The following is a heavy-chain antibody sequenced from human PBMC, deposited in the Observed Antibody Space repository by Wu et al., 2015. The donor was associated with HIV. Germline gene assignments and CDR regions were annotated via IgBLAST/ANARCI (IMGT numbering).Heavy chain of an antibody. J-gene: IGHJ4*02. CDR3: AREPQCSTPSCYFDS. V-gene: IGHV1-2*02. CDR1: GYRFTGYY. CDR2: INPNDGNT. Sequence: QVQLVQSGAEVKKPGASVKVSCKASGYRFTGYYVHWVRQAPGEGLEWMGWINPNDGNTVYSQKYQGRVSMTWDMSVYTAYMDLRSLSSADTAVYYCAREPQCSTPSCYFDSWXQGTLLTVSS. D-gene: IGHD2-2*01.